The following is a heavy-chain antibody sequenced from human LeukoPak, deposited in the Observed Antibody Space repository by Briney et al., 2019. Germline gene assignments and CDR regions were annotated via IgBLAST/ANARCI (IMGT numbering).Heavy chain of an antibody. CDR2: INHSGST. J-gene: IGHJ4*02. Sequence: SETLSLTCAAYARSFNGYYRSWIRQPPGKGLEWIGEINHSGSTNYNPSLKSRVTMSVDTSKHQFSLKLSSVTAADTAVYYFARLDNGRVGSCGFDYWGQGTLVTVSS. CDR3: ARLDNGRVGSCGFDY. CDR1: ARSFNGYY. V-gene: IGHV4-34*01. D-gene: IGHD2-15*01.